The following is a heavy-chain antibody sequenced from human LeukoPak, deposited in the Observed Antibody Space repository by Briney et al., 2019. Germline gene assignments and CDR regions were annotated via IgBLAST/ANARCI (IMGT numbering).Heavy chain of an antibody. CDR1: SGSFSDFY. CDR2: INHSGNT. V-gene: IGHV4-34*01. D-gene: IGHD3-10*01. CDR3: ATTRGVITLDGYHYYIDV. Sequence: PSETLSLTCAVYSGSFSDFYCTWIRQPPGKGLEWIGEINHSGNTKYNPSLKSRVTILLDTSKNQFSLKVRSVTAANTAVYYCATTRGVITLDGYHYYIDVWGKGTTVTVSS. J-gene: IGHJ6*03.